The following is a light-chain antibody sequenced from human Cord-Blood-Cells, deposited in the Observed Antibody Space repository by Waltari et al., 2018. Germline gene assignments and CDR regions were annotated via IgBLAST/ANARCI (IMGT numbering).Light chain of an antibody. CDR3: CSYAGSSTSVV. CDR1: SSDVGSYNL. V-gene: IGLV2-23*01. Sequence: QSALTQPASVSGSPGQSITISCTGTSSDVGSYNLLPWYQQHPGKGPKLMIYEGSKRPSGVSNRFSGSKSGNTASLTISGLQAEDEADYYCCSYAGSSTSVVFGGGTKLTVL. CDR2: EGS. J-gene: IGLJ2*01.